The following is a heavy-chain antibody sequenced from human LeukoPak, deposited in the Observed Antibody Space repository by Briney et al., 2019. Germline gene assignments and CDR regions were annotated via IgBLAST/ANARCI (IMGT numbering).Heavy chain of an antibody. D-gene: IGHD5-12*01. CDR2: ISSSSSYI. CDR1: GFTFSSYS. V-gene: IGHV3-21*01. J-gene: IGHJ4*02. CDR3: ARGGGYSGYGAYYFDY. Sequence: GGSLRLSCAASGFTFSSYSMNWVRQAPGKGLEWVSSISSSSSYIYYADSVKGRFTISRDDAKNSLYLQMNSLRAEDTAVYYCARGGGYSGYGAYYFDYWGQGTLVTVSS.